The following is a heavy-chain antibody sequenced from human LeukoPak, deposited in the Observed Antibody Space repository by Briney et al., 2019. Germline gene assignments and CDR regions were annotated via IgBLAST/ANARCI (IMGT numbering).Heavy chain of an antibody. Sequence: SETLSLTCTVSGGSISSGSYYWSWIRQPAGKGLEWIGRIYTSGSTNYNPSLKSRVTISVDTSKNQFSLKLSSVTAADTAVYYCARDLVVGSGYYYDYWGQGTLVTVSS. CDR3: ARDLVVGSGYYYDY. CDR1: GGSISSGSYY. CDR2: IYTSGST. D-gene: IGHD3-22*01. J-gene: IGHJ4*02. V-gene: IGHV4-61*02.